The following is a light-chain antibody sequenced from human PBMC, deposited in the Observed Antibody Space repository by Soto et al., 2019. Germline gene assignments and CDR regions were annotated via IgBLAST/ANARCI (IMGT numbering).Light chain of an antibody. J-gene: IGKJ5*01. CDR3: RQDYNLPIT. CDR2: GAS. Sequence: EIVMTQSPATLSLSPGERATVSCRASQSFSSSYLSWYQQKPGQAPRLLIYGASTRATGIPARFSGSGSGTDFTLTISSLQPEDFAVYYCRQDYNLPITFGQGTRLEIK. V-gene: IGKV3D-7*01. CDR1: QSFSSSY.